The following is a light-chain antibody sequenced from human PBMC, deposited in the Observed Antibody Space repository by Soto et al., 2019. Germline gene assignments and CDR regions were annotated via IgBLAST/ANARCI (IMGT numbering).Light chain of an antibody. CDR3: QQYNYWPIT. V-gene: IGKV3-15*01. J-gene: IGKJ5*01. CDR1: QSVSGD. Sequence: ELVLTQSPATLSVSPGERATLSCRASQSVSGDLAWYHHKPGQAPSLLIYDASTRALDTPARFAGSGSGTELTLTISSLQSEDCAVYFGQQYNYWPITFGQGTRLEIK. CDR2: DAS.